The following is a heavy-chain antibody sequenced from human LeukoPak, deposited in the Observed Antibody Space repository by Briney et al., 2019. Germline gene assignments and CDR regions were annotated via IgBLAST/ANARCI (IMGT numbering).Heavy chain of an antibody. Sequence: PGGSLRLSCAASGFNFSIFRMTWVRQAPGKGLEWVANIKQDGSETYYGDSVKGRFTISRDNAKNSLYLQMNSLRSEDTAVYYCARGDVWGQGTMVTVSS. CDR3: ARGDV. CDR2: IKQDGSET. CDR1: GFNFSIFR. V-gene: IGHV3-7*01. J-gene: IGHJ3*01.